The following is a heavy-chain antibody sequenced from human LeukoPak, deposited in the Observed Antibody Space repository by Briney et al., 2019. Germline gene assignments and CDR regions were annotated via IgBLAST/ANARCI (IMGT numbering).Heavy chain of an antibody. J-gene: IGHJ6*02. V-gene: IGHV4-34*01. CDR3: ARGRYFDGMDV. D-gene: IGHD3-9*01. Sequence: SKTLSLTCAVYGGSFSGYYWSWIRQPPGKGLEWIGEINHSGSTNYNPSLKSRVTISVDTSKNQFSLKLSSVTAADTAVYYCARGRYFDGMDVWGQGTTVTVSS. CDR1: GGSFSGYY. CDR2: INHSGST.